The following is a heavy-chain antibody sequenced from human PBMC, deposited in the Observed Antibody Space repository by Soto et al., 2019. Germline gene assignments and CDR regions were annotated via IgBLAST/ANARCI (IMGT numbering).Heavy chain of an antibody. V-gene: IGHV6-1*01. CDR1: GASFSSTSTA. Sequence: SQPLSLTCAISGASFSSTSTACSCIRQSPSRGLEWLGRTYYRSKWYSDYAVSVKSRITINPDTSKNQFSLQLNSVTPEDTAVYYCPRGSYYSGWVWGQGTLVTVS. CDR2: TYYRSKWYS. D-gene: IGHD6-19*01. CDR3: PRGSYYSGWV. J-gene: IGHJ4*02.